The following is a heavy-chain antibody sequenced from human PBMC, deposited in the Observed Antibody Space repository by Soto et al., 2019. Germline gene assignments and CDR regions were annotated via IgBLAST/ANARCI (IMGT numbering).Heavy chain of an antibody. CDR1: GFTFSSYA. J-gene: IGHJ3*02. CDR3: AKEMFVTRVTNADDAFDI. V-gene: IGHV3-23*01. D-gene: IGHD3-10*02. CDR2: ISGSGGST. Sequence: EVQLLESGGGLVQPGGSLRLSCAASGFTFSSYAMSWVRQAPGKGLEWVSAISGSGGSTYYADSVKGRFTIPRDNSKNPLYLQMNSLRAEDTAVYYCAKEMFVTRVTNADDAFDIWGQGTMVTVSS.